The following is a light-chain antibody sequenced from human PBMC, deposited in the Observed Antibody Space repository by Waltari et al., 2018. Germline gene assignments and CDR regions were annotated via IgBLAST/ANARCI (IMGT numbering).Light chain of an antibody. CDR3: AAWDDKLGGRWE. V-gene: IGLV1-47*01. Sequence: QSVLTQPPSASGTPGQRVTISCSGSSSNIGSNVVNWYQQVPGTTPKLLIDRNDQRPSGVPERFSGSKSGTSASLAISGLRSEDEADYYCAAWDDKLGGRWEFGGGTKLTVL. J-gene: IGLJ2*01. CDR1: SSNIGSNV. CDR2: RND.